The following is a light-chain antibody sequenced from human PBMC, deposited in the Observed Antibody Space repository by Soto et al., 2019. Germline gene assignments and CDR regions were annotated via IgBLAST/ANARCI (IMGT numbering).Light chain of an antibody. CDR3: QKYTTAPS. Sequence: DIQMTQSPSSLSVSVGDIVTITCRASQGISTYLAWYQQKPGKVPKLLIYAASTLQSGVPSRFSGSGSGTDFTLTISSLQPEDVAIYYCQKYTTAPSFGPGTKVDI. J-gene: IGKJ3*01. CDR2: AAS. V-gene: IGKV1-27*01. CDR1: QGISTY.